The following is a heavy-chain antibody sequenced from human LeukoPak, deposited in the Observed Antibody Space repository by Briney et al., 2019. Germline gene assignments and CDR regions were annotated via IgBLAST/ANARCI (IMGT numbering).Heavy chain of an antibody. CDR2: IYYSGST. V-gene: IGHV4-59*01. CDR3: ARSHHPQYSSSWYSSSYYYYMDV. D-gene: IGHD6-13*01. CDR1: GGSISSYY. J-gene: IGHJ6*03. Sequence: SETLSLTCTVSGGSISSYYWSWIRQPPGKGLEWIGYIYYSGSTNYNPSLKSRVTISVDTSKNQFSLKLSSVTAADTAVYYCARSHHPQYSSSWYSSSYYYYMDVWGKGTTVTNSS.